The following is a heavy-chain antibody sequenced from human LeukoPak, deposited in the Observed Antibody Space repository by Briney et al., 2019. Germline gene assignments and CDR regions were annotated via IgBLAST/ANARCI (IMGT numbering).Heavy chain of an antibody. CDR1: GFTFSSYG. Sequence: GGSLRLSCAASGFTFSSYGMHWVRQAPGKGLEWVAVISYDGSNKYYADSVKGRFTISRDNSKNTLYLQMNSLRAEDTAVYYCAKSQINYQRITMVRGVNSAINYWGQGTLVTVSS. CDR3: AKSQINYQRITMVRGVNSAINY. J-gene: IGHJ4*02. D-gene: IGHD3-10*01. CDR2: ISYDGSNK. V-gene: IGHV3-30*18.